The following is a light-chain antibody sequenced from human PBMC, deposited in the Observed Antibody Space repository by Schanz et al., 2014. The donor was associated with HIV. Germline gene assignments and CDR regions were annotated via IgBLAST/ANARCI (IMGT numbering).Light chain of an antibody. CDR1: QTVSSNS. CDR2: SAS. Sequence: EIVLTQSPVILSLSPGERATLSCRASQTVSSNSLGWYQQKRGQVPRLLIYSASRRANGIPDRFSGSGSGTEFNLTINRLEPEDFAVYYCQQYGSSSWTFGQGTKVEIK. J-gene: IGKJ1*01. CDR3: QQYGSSSWT. V-gene: IGKV3-20*01.